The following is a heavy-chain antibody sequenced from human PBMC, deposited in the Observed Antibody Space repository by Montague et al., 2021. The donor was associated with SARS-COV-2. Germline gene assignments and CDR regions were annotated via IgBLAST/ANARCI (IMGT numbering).Heavy chain of an antibody. V-gene: IGHV4-59*12. CDR3: ARDDRWNWFDP. Sequence: SETLSLTCTVSGGSINNSYWSWIRQPPGKGLEWIGSIYYRGSTNYNPSLETRGIISVDPAKNQFSLKMSSVTAADTAVYYCARDDRWNWFDPWGQGTLVIVSS. CDR2: IYYRGST. J-gene: IGHJ5*02. CDR1: GGSINNSY. D-gene: IGHD5-24*01.